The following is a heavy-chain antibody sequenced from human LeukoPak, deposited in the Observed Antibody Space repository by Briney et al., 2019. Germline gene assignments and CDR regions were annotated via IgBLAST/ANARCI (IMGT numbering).Heavy chain of an antibody. V-gene: IGHV1-8*01. Sequence: ASVKVSCKASGYTFTSHDINWVRQATGQGLEWMGWMNPNSGYTGYEQKFQGRVTMTRDTSTSTVYMELSSLRSEDTAVYYCARDGLYSSSRYLDYWGQGTLVTVSS. CDR1: GYTFTSHD. D-gene: IGHD6-13*01. CDR2: MNPNSGYT. CDR3: ARDGLYSSSRYLDY. J-gene: IGHJ4*02.